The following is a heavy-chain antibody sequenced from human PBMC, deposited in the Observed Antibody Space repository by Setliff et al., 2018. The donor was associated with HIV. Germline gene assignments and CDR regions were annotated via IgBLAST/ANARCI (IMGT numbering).Heavy chain of an antibody. Sequence: GGSLRLSCAASGLIFSSYEMNWVRQAPGKGLEWISFIGGHGSIIHYADSVKGRFTISRDNAKNSVYLQMDNLRAEDTAVYYCAKDLHYYDTSYYRFYWYFEHWGRGTLVTVSS. CDR3: AKDLHYYDTSYYRFYWYFEH. D-gene: IGHD3-10*01. CDR2: IGGHGSII. V-gene: IGHV3-48*03. J-gene: IGHJ2*01. CDR1: GLIFSSYE.